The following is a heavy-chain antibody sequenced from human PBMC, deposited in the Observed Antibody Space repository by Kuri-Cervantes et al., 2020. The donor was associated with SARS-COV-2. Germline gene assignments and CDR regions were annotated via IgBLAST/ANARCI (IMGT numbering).Heavy chain of an antibody. CDR1: SFTFSNAW. V-gene: IGHV3-15*07. CDR3: TTDFVVVPAAFFDF. D-gene: IGHD2-2*01. CDR2: IKSKTDGGTT. Sequence: CLRPSCAVSSFTFSNAWMNWVRQAPGERLEWVGRIKSKTDGGTTDYAAPVKGRFTISRDDSKNTLFLQMNSLKTEDTAVYYCTTDFVVVPAAFFDFWGQGTMVTVSS. J-gene: IGHJ4*02.